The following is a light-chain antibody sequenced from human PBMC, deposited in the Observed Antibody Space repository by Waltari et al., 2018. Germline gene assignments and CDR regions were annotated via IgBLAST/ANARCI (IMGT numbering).Light chain of an antibody. V-gene: IGLV3-21*01. Sequence: SYVLTQPPSGSVAPGKTARITCGGNNIGSKSVHWYQQKSGQAPVLVIYYDSDRPSGIPERFSGSNSGNTATLTISRVEAGDEADYHCQVWDSSSDHRVFGGGTKLTVL. CDR2: YDS. J-gene: IGLJ3*02. CDR1: NIGSKS. CDR3: QVWDSSSDHRV.